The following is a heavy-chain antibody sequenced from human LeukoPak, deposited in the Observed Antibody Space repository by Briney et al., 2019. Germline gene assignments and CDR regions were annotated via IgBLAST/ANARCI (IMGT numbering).Heavy chain of an antibody. Sequence: GGSLRLSCVASGFTFSSCAIHWVRQAPGKGLEWVAVISYDGSNKYYADSVKGRFTISRDNSKNTLYLQMNSLRAEDTAVYYCAELGITMIGGVWGKGTTVTISS. CDR1: GFTFSSCA. D-gene: IGHD3-10*02. V-gene: IGHV3-30*04. CDR2: ISYDGSNK. J-gene: IGHJ6*04. CDR3: AELGITMIGGV.